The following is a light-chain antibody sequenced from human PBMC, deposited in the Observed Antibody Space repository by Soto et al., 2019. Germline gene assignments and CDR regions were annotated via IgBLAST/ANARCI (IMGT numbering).Light chain of an antibody. CDR2: TND. J-gene: IGLJ1*01. CDR3: AVWDDSLNGHV. Sequence: QSVLTQPPSASGTPGHTVPISCSGSSSNIGTSSVHWYKHLPGTAPKPLIYTNDQRPSGVPDRFSGSKSGTSASLAISGLQSEDEADYYCAVWDDSLNGHVFGAGTKVTVL. V-gene: IGLV1-44*01. CDR1: SSNIGTSS.